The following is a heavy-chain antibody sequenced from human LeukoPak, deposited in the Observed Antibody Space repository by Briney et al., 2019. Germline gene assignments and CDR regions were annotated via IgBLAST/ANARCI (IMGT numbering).Heavy chain of an antibody. CDR1: GFTFSSSV. Sequence: GGSLRLSCVASGFTFSSSVMTWVRQPPGKGLEWVSSILGNGDSTYYADSVKGRFTISRDNSKNTLYLQMNSLRAEDTAIYYCAKGSKGTYDYWGQGTLVTVSS. J-gene: IGHJ4*02. V-gene: IGHV3-23*01. CDR2: ILGNGDST. CDR3: AKGSKGTYDY.